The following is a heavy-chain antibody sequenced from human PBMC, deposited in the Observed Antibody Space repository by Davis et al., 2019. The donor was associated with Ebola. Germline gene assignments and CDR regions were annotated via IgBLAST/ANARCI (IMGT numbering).Heavy chain of an antibody. Sequence: PSETLSLTCTVSGGSISSYYWSWIRQPPGKGLEWIGYIYYSGSINYNPSLKSRVTISVDTSKNQFSLKLSSVTAADTAVYYCARVGTRSYGMDVWGQGTTVTVSS. CDR3: ARVGTRSYGMDV. D-gene: IGHD1-1*01. V-gene: IGHV4-59*01. CDR2: IYYSGSI. CDR1: GGSISSYY. J-gene: IGHJ6*02.